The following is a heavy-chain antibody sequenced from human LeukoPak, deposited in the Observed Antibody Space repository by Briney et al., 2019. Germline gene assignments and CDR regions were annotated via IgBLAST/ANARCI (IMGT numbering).Heavy chain of an antibody. Sequence: GGSLRLSCAASGFTFSSYAMSWVRQAPGEGLEWVSAISGSGGSTYYADSVKGRFAISRDNSKNTLYLQMNSLRAEDTAVYYCAKDQGVLLWFGELLDDAFGIWGQGTMVTVSS. J-gene: IGHJ3*02. CDR2: ISGSGGST. CDR1: GFTFSSYA. V-gene: IGHV3-23*01. CDR3: AKDQGVLLWFGELLDDAFGI. D-gene: IGHD3-10*01.